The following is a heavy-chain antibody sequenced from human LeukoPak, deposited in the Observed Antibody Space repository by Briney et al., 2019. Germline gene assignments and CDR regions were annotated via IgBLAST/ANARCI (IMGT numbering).Heavy chain of an antibody. Sequence: GGSLRLSCAASGFTFSSYWMSWVRQAPGKGLEWMANIKQDGSEKYYVDSVKGRFTISRDNAKNSLYLQMNSLRAEDTAVYYCAREGYYDSSGYYRWGQGTLVTVSS. J-gene: IGHJ4*02. CDR3: AREGYYDSSGYYR. CDR1: GFTFSSYW. CDR2: IKQDGSEK. D-gene: IGHD3-22*01. V-gene: IGHV3-7*01.